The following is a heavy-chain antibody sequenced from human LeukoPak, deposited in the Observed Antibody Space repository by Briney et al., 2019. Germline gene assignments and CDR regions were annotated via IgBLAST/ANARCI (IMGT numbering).Heavy chain of an antibody. D-gene: IGHD3-22*01. J-gene: IGHJ4*02. CDR3: ARGPITMIVVPHFRDYFDY. CDR2: ISGYNGNT. CDR1: GYTFISYG. V-gene: IGHV1-18*01. Sequence: ASVKVSRKASGYTFISYGISWVRQAPAQGLELKGWISGYNGNTNYAQKLQGRVTMTTDTSTSTAYMELRSLRSDDTAVYYCARGPITMIVVPHFRDYFDYWGQGTLVTVSS.